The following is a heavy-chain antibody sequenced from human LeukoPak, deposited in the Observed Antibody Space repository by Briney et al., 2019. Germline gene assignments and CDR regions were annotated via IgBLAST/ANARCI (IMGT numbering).Heavy chain of an antibody. D-gene: IGHD7-27*01. Sequence: SETLSLTCTVSLSSISNSNYYWGWIRQPPGKGLEWIGSVYYSGTTSYYNTSLKSRVTISLDTSKNQFSLRLTSVTAADTAVYYCAMGILPDYWGQGTLVTVSS. CDR1: LSSISNSNYY. CDR2: VYYSGTTS. J-gene: IGHJ4*02. V-gene: IGHV4-39*01. CDR3: AMGILPDY.